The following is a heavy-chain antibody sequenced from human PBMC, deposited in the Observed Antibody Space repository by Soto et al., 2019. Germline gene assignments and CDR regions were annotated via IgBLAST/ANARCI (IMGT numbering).Heavy chain of an antibody. CDR1: GGTFSSYT. Sequence: VASVKVSCKASGGTFSSYTISWVRQAPGQGLEWMGRIIPILGIANYAQKFQGRVTITADKSTSTAYMELSSLRSEDTAVYYCARHTPHGGSCYSWGQGTLVTVSS. CDR2: IIPILGIA. V-gene: IGHV1-69*02. CDR3: ARHTPHGGSCYS. D-gene: IGHD2-15*01. J-gene: IGHJ4*02.